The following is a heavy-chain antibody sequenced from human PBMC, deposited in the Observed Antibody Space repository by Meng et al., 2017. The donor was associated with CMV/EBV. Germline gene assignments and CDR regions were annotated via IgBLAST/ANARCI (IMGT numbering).Heavy chain of an antibody. J-gene: IGHJ4*02. CDR3: ARVTSRVAGAFDY. Sequence: QVQLQESGPGLVKPPQTLSLTCTVSGGSISSGDYYWSWIRQPPGKGLEWIGYIYYSGSTYYNPSLRSRVTISVDTSKNQFSLKLSSVTAADTAVYYCARVTSRVAGAFDYWGQGTLVTVSS. V-gene: IGHV4-30-4*08. CDR2: IYYSGST. CDR1: GGSISSGDYY. D-gene: IGHD1-14*01.